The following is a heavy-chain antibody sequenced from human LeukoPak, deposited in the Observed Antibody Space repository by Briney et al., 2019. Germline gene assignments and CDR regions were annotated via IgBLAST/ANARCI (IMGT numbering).Heavy chain of an antibody. CDR1: GGSISSYY. V-gene: IGHV4-4*07. Sequence: SETLSLTCTVSGGSISSYYWSWIRQPAGKGLEWIGRIYTSGSTNYNPSLKSRVTISVDTSKNQFSLKLSSVTAADTAVYYCARCRPDYYDSSGCYFDYWGQGTLVTVSS. D-gene: IGHD3-22*01. CDR2: IYTSGST. J-gene: IGHJ4*02. CDR3: ARCRPDYYDSSGCYFDY.